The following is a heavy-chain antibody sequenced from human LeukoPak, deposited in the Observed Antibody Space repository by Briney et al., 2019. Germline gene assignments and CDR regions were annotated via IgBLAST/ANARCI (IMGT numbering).Heavy chain of an antibody. CDR2: IFHSGKT. D-gene: IGHD1-7*01. J-gene: IGHJ4*02. CDR1: GASITSGGYY. V-gene: IGHV4-31*03. Sequence: PSQTLSLTCTVSGASITSGGYYWSWLRQFPGKGLEWIGYIFHSGKTYYNPSPKSRLNMSVDTSKNPFSLSLRSVTAADTAVYFCARVPPWEATFFSTWKYHFDQWGQGTLVTV. CDR3: ARVPPWEATFFSTWKYHFDQ.